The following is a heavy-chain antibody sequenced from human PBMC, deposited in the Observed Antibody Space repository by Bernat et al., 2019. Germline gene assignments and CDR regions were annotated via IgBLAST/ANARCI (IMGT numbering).Heavy chain of an antibody. D-gene: IGHD6-6*01. J-gene: IGHJ4*02. Sequence: QVQLVESGGGVVQPGRSLRLSCAASGFTFSSYGMHWVRQAPGKGLEWVAVISFDGSNKYYADSVKGRFTISRDNSKNTLYLQMNSLRAEDTAVYYCAKDGDSIAARLDARLYFDYWGRDPLSPSPQ. V-gene: IGHV3-30*18. CDR1: GFTFSSYG. CDR3: AKDGDSIAARLDARLYFDY. CDR2: ISFDGSNK.